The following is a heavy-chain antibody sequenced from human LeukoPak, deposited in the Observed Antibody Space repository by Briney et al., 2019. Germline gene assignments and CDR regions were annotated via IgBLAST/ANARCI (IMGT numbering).Heavy chain of an antibody. CDR1: GFTFSSYA. J-gene: IGHJ4*02. Sequence: GGSLRLSCAASGFTFSSYAMSWVRQAPGKGLEWVSAISCSGGSTYYADSVKGRFTISRDNSKNTLYLQMNSLRAEDTAVYYCAKDSTSGYCSGGSCQGGFDYWGQGTLVAVSS. CDR2: ISCSGGST. V-gene: IGHV3-23*01. CDR3: AKDSTSGYCSGGSCQGGFDY. D-gene: IGHD2-15*01.